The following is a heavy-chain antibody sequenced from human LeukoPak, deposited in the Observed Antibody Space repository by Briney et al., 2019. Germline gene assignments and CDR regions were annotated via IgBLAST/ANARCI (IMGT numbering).Heavy chain of an antibody. CDR3: ASDLAMVRGVIFDY. CDR2: ISSSSSYI. Sequence: GSLRLSCAASGFTFSDYYMSWIRQAPGKGLEWVSSISSSSSYIYYADSVKGRFTISRDNAKNSLYLQMNSLRAEDTAVYYCASDLAMVRGVIFDYWGQGTLVTVSS. V-gene: IGHV3-11*06. D-gene: IGHD3-10*01. J-gene: IGHJ4*02. CDR1: GFTFSDYY.